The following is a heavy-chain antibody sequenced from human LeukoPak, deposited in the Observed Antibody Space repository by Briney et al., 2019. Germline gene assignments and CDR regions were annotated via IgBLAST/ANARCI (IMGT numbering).Heavy chain of an antibody. J-gene: IGHJ4*02. Sequence: PGGSLRLSCAASGFTFSSNYMSWVRQAPGKGLEWVSVIYSGGSTYYSDSVMGRFTISRDNSKNTLYLQMNSLRAEDTAVYYCARDHHDYYDSSGYFDYWGQGTLVTVSS. CDR1: GFTFSSNY. D-gene: IGHD3-22*01. V-gene: IGHV3-66*02. CDR3: ARDHHDYYDSSGYFDY. CDR2: IYSGGST.